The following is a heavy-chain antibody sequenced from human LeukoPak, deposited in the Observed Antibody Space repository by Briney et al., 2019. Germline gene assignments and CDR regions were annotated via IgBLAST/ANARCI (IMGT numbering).Heavy chain of an antibody. V-gene: IGHV4-4*02. CDR2: IYHSGST. CDR1: GFTFSSYAM. CDR3: AREHCSSTSCYYKKEDWFDP. J-gene: IGHJ5*02. Sequence: GSLRLSCAASGFTFSSYAMSWVRQPPGKGLEWIGEIYHSGSTNYNPSLKSRVTISVDKSKNQFSLKLSSVTAADTAVYYCAREHCSSTSCYYKKEDWFDPWGQGTLVTVSS. D-gene: IGHD2-2*01.